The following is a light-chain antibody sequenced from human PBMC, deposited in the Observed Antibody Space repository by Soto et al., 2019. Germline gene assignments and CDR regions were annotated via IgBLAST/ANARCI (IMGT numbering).Light chain of an antibody. Sequence: QSVLTQPPSASGSPGQSVTISCTGTSSDVGGYNFVSWYQHHPGKAPKLMSYEVSQRPSGVPDRFSGSKSGNTASLTVSGLQAEDEADYYCGTYGGSYNEVFGTGTKGTVL. CDR1: SSDVGGYNF. J-gene: IGLJ1*01. CDR2: EVS. CDR3: GTYGGSYNEV. V-gene: IGLV2-8*01.